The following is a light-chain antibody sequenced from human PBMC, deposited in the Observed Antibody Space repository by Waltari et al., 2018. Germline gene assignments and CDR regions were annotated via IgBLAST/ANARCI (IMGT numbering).Light chain of an antibody. J-gene: IGKJ1*01. CDR2: AAS. V-gene: IGKV3-20*01. CDR3: QNHERLPAT. Sequence: EVVLTQSPGTRSLSPGERATLSCRASQSVSKYLAGYQQRPGQAPRLLIYAASTRATGIPDRFSGSGSGTDFSLTISRLEPEDFAVYYCQNHERLPATFGQGTKVEIK. CDR1: QSVSKY.